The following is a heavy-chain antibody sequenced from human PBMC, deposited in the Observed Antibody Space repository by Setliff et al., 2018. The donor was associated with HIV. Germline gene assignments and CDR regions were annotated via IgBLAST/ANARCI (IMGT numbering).Heavy chain of an antibody. CDR3: ARHSPNVGVRGDAFDI. J-gene: IGHJ3*02. V-gene: IGHV4-59*08. D-gene: IGHD2-8*01. CDR1: GGSISSHY. CDR2: IHYSGAT. Sequence: PSETLSLTCTVSGGSISSHYWIWIRQPPGKGLEWIGYIHYSGATTYNPSLKSRVTISLDTSRTQFSLRLSSVTAADTAVYYCARHSPNVGVRGDAFDIWGQGTVVTVSS.